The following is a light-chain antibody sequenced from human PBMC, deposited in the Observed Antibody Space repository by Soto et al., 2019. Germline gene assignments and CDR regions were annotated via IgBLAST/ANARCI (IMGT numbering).Light chain of an antibody. CDR3: LQYHYWWT. Sequence: EIVLTQSPGTLSLSPGERATLSCRASQSVSNSYLAWYQQKPGQVPRLLICGASNRATGVSARFSGSGSGTEFTLTISSLQSEDFAVYYCLQYHYWWTFGQGTKVDI. CDR1: QSVSNSY. V-gene: IGKV3-15*01. CDR2: GAS. J-gene: IGKJ1*01.